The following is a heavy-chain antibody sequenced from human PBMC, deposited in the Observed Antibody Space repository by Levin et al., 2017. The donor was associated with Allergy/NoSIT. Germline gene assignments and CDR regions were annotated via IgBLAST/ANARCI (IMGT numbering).Heavy chain of an antibody. D-gene: IGHD2-8*01. CDR1: GGSIRNYY. Sequence: PGGSLRLSCIVSGGSIRNYYWSWIRQPPGKGLEWVGYIYESGSTNYNPSLKSRVTISMDKSKNQFSLKLASVTAADTAVYYCARWGAGGYSTERTFDYWGPGTLVTVSS. V-gene: IGHV4-59*01. J-gene: IGHJ4*02. CDR2: IYESGST. CDR3: ARWGAGGYSTERTFDY.